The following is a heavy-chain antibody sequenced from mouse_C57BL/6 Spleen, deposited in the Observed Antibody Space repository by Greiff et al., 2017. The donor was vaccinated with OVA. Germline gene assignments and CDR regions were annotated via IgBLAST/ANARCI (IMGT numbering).Heavy chain of an antibody. Sequence: QVHVKQSGAELARPGASVKLSCKASGYTFTSYGISWVKQRTGQGLEWIGEIYPRSGNTYYNEKFKGKATLTADKSSSTAYMELRSLTSEDSAVYFCARYQLRGAMDYWGQGTSVTVSS. V-gene: IGHV1-81*01. CDR2: IYPRSGNT. CDR3: ARYQLRGAMDY. D-gene: IGHD1-1*01. CDR1: GYTFTSYG. J-gene: IGHJ4*01.